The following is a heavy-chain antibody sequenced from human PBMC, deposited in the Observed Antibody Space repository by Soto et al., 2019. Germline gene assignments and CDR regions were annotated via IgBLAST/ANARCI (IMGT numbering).Heavy chain of an antibody. CDR2: IYYSGST. D-gene: IGHD3-10*01. Sequence: QVQLQESGPGLVKPSQTLSLTCTVSGGSISSGRYYWSWIRQHPGKGLEWIGYIYYSGSTYYNPSLKSRVTISVDTSKNQFSLKLSSVTAADTAVYYCARAQITMVRSPYFDYWGQGTLVTVSS. CDR3: ARAQITMVRSPYFDY. CDR1: GGSISSGRYY. V-gene: IGHV4-31*03. J-gene: IGHJ4*02.